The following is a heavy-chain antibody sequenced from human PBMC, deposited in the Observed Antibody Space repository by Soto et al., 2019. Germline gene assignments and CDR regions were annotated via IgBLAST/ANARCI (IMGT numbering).Heavy chain of an antibody. CDR1: AGTFSSYA. CDR2: IIPIFGTA. J-gene: IGHJ3*02. CDR3: ARDWVLRSLFDI. V-gene: IGHV1-69*13. D-gene: IGHD3-10*01. Sequence: SVKVSCKSSAGTFSSYAIIWVRQAPGQGLEWMGGIIPIFGTANYAQKFQGRVTITADESTSTAYMELSSLRYEDTAVYYCARDWVLRSLFDIWGQGRIVTVSS.